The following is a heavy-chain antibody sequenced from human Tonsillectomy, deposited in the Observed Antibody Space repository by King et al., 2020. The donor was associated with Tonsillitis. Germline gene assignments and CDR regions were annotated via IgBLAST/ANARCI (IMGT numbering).Heavy chain of an antibody. D-gene: IGHD1-26*01. Sequence: VQLVESGAEVKKPGASVKVSCKASGYTFTGYYVHWVRQAPGQGLEWMGWINPNSGGTYYAQKFQGRVTMTRDTSISTAYMDLRRLRSDDTAVYYCARFYGGSYPYYFDYWGQGTLVTVSS. CDR3: ARFYGGSYPYYFDY. V-gene: IGHV1-2*02. CDR1: GYTFTGYY. J-gene: IGHJ4*02. CDR2: INPNSGGT.